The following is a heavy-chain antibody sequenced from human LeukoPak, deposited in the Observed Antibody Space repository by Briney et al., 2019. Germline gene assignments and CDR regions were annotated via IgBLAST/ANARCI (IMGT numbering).Heavy chain of an antibody. J-gene: IGHJ6*02. D-gene: IGHD3-22*01. V-gene: IGHV3-9*01. CDR2: ISWNSGKT. Sequence: GGSLRLSCAASGFAFEDFAMHWVRQAPGKGLEWVSGISWNSGKTGYVDSVKGRFTISRDNAKNSLYLQMNSQRAEDTALYYCAKGYYYDRSGCFYVDNYYGMDVWGQGATVTVSS. CDR1: GFAFEDFA. CDR3: AKGYYYDRSGCFYVDNYYGMDV.